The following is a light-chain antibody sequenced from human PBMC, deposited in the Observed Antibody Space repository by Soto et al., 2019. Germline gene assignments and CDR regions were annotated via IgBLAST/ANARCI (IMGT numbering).Light chain of an antibody. CDR3: SSYTTSRTPLYV. Sequence: QSARTQPASVSGSPGQSITISCTGTSSDVGGYNYVSWYQHHPGKAPKLLIYEVTNRPSGVSNRFSASKSGNTASLTISRLQAEDEADYYCSSYTTSRTPLYVFGTGTKVTVL. CDR1: SSDVGGYNY. V-gene: IGLV2-14*01. J-gene: IGLJ1*01. CDR2: EVT.